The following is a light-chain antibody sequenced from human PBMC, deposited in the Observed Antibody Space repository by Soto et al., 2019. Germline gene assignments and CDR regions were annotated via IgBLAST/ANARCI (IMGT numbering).Light chain of an antibody. CDR1: RSVRSY. V-gene: IGKV3-11*01. CDR3: HQRSKWPLT. J-gene: IGKJ4*01. Sequence: EFVLTQSPGTLSLSPGERATLSCRASRSVRSYLAWYQQKPGQAPRLLIYDASNRATDIPARFSGSGSGTDFTLTISSLDPEDSAVYYCHQRSKWPLTFGGGTKVDNK. CDR2: DAS.